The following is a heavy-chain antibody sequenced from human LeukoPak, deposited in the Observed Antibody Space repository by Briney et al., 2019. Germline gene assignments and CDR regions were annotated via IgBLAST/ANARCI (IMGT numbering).Heavy chain of an antibody. CDR1: GGCFSGYY. CDR3: ARSPYYYGMDV. CDR2: INHSGST. Sequence: SETLSLTCAVYGGCFSGYYWSWIRQPPGKGLEWIGEINHSGSTNYNPSLKSRVTISVDTSKNQFSLKLSSVTAADTAVYYCARSPYYYGMDVWGQGTTVTVSS. J-gene: IGHJ6*02. V-gene: IGHV4-34*01.